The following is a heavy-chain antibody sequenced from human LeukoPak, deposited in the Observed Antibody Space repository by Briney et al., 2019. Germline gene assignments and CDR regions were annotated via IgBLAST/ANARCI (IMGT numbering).Heavy chain of an antibody. J-gene: IGHJ4*02. Sequence: GGSLRLSCAASGFTFSSFAMSWVRQAPGKGLECVSSISSSGANTYYADSVKGRFTISRDNSKNTLYLQVSGLRAEDTAVYYCAKRDRPCSGDCSAPYYFDYWGQGTLVTVSS. V-gene: IGHV3-23*01. CDR3: AKRDRPCSGDCSAPYYFDY. CDR1: GFTFSSFA. D-gene: IGHD2-21*02. CDR2: ISSSGANT.